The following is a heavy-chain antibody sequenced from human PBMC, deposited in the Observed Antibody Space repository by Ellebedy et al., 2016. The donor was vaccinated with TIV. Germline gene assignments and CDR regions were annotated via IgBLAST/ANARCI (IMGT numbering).Heavy chain of an antibody. Sequence: GESLKISCAASGFTFSNYNMNWVRQAPGKGLEWVSYISSSSSTIYYADSVKGRFTISRDNAKNSLYLQMNSLRDEDTAVYYCARDVATIPLMVSGYGMDVWGRGTRVTVSS. V-gene: IGHV3-48*02. CDR2: ISSSSSTI. CDR1: GFTFSNYN. CDR3: ARDVATIPLMVSGYGMDV. J-gene: IGHJ6*02. D-gene: IGHD2-8*01.